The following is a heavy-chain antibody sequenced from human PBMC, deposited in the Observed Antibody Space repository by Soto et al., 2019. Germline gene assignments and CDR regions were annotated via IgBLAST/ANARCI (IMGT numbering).Heavy chain of an antibody. J-gene: IGHJ6*02. CDR1: GFTFSDYY. CDR2: ISSSGSTI. D-gene: IGHD3-10*01. CDR3: ARDMYYYGSGVYYYYGMDV. V-gene: IGHV3-11*01. Sequence: GGSLRLSCAASGFTFSDYYMSWIRQAPGKGLEWVSYISSSGSTIYYADSVKGRFTISRDNAKNSLYLQMNSLRAEDTAVYYCARDMYYYGSGVYYYYGMDVWGQGTTVTVSS.